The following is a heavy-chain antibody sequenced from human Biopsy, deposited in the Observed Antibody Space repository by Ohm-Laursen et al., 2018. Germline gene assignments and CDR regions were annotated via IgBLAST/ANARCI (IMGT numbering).Heavy chain of an antibody. D-gene: IGHD3-10*01. Sequence: SQTLSLTCTVSGDSITSYFWNWIRQAPGKGLEWIGNIYYRGNTNYSPSLKSRVTISLDSSKNQFSLNLNSVTATDTAVYYCARRLPLRGFAFDVWGRGTVVTVS. CDR1: GDSITSYF. CDR2: IYYRGNT. V-gene: IGHV4-59*08. J-gene: IGHJ3*01. CDR3: ARRLPLRGFAFDV.